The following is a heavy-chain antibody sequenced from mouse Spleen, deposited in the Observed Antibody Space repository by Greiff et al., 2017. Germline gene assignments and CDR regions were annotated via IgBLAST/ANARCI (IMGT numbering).Heavy chain of an antibody. CDR1: GYTFTSYW. Sequence: QVQLQQPGAELVRPGSSVKLSCKASGYTFTSYWMDWVKQRPGQGLEWIGNIYPSDSETHYNQKFKDKATLTVDKSSSTAYMQLSSLTSEDSAVYYCARRGVSYGILYAMDYWGQGTSVTVSS. CDR3: ARRGVSYGILYAMDY. CDR2: IYPSDSET. J-gene: IGHJ4*01. V-gene: IGHV1-61*01. D-gene: IGHD2-1*01.